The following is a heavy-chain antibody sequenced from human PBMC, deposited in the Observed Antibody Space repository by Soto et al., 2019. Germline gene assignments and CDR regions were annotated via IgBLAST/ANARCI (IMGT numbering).Heavy chain of an antibody. CDR3: GRVWGSGSYYNYHFDN. J-gene: IGHJ4*02. V-gene: IGHV3-7*01. Sequence: GGSLRLSCAASGFTFSIYWMSWVRQAPRKGLEWVANIKQDGSVKYYVDSVKGRFTISRDNAKNSVYLQMNSLRAEDTAVYYCGRVWGSGSYYNYHFDNWGQGTLVTVSS. CDR1: GFTFSIYW. D-gene: IGHD3-10*01. CDR2: IKQDGSVK.